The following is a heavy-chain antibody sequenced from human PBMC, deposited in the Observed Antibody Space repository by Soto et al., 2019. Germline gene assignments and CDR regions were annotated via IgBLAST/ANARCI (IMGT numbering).Heavy chain of an antibody. CDR1: GFAFSTYN. D-gene: IGHD2-15*01. CDR3: ARDRKVGAAPFDY. V-gene: IGHV3-48*02. J-gene: IGHJ4*02. Sequence: EVQLVESGEGLVQPGGSLRLSCAASGFAFSTYNMNWVRQAPGKGLEWVSYISSSSSTIYYADSVKGRFTISRDNAKNSLYLQMNSLRDEDTAVYYCARDRKVGAAPFDYWSQGTLVTVSS. CDR2: ISSSSSTI.